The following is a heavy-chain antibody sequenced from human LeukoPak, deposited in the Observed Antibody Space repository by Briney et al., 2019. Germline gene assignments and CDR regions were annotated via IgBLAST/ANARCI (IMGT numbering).Heavy chain of an antibody. CDR2: IYTSGST. CDR3: ARDVGRRAVTLQGGAFDI. J-gene: IGHJ3*02. D-gene: IGHD4-11*01. Sequence: SETLSLTCTASGGSISSGSYYWSWIRQPAGKGLEWIGRIYTSGSTNYNPSLKSRVTISVDTSKNQFSLKLSSVAAADTAVYYCARDVGRRAVTLQGGAFDIWGQGTMVTVSS. V-gene: IGHV4-61*02. CDR1: GGSISSGSYY.